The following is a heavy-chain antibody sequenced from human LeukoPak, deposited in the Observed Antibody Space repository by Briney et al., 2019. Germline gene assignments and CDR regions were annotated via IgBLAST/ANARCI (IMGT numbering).Heavy chain of an antibody. CDR1: GFTFSSYS. CDR3: AREGDGSGDYYYYYGMDV. V-gene: IGHV3-21*01. J-gene: IGHJ6*02. D-gene: IGHD3-16*01. CDR2: ISSSSSYI. Sequence: GGSLRLSCAASGFTFSSYSMNWVRQAPGKGLEWVSSISSSSSYIYYADSVKGRFTISRDNAKNSLYLQMNSLRAEDTAVYYCAREGDGSGDYYYYYGMDVWGQGTTVTVSS.